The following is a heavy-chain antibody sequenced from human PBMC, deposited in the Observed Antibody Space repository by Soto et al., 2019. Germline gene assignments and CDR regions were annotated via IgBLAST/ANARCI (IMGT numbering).Heavy chain of an antibody. J-gene: IGHJ4*02. D-gene: IGHD6-6*01. CDR2: ISSAGSNQ. V-gene: IGHV3-30*18. CDR1: GFTFNIYG. CDR3: AKDQASGQGSFDS. Sequence: HPGGSLRLSCAASGFTFNIYGMHWVRQAPDKGLEWVALISSAGSNQYYADSVKGRFTIPRDNSKNMLFLHMNTLSAADPAVYYCAKDQASGQGSFDSWGQGTLVTVSS.